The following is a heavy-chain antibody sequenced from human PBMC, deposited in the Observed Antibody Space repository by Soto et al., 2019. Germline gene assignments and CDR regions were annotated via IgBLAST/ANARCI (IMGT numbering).Heavy chain of an antibody. D-gene: IGHD3-10*01. CDR2: IIGNGGTT. J-gene: IGHJ1*01. V-gene: IGHV3-23*01. CDR1: GFTFNNYA. Sequence: EVQLLESGGGLVQPGGSLRLSCAASGFTFNNYAMSWVRQAPGKGLEWVSAIIGNGGTTYYADSVKGRFTISRDNSKNTVYLQMNSLRAEDTAVYYCAKGVIWLGELSLRGQGTVVTVSS. CDR3: AKGVIWLGELSL.